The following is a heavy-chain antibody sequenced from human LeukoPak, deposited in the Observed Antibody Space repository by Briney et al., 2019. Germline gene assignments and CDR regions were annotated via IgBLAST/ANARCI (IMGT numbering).Heavy chain of an antibody. J-gene: IGHJ6*03. CDR3: ARGWFGEYMDV. Sequence: SETLSLTCTVSGGSISSYYWSWIRQPPGKGLEWIGYIYYSGSTNYNPPLKSRVTISVDTSKNQFSLKLSSVTAADTAVYYCARGWFGEYMDVWGKGTTVTISS. CDR2: IYYSGST. V-gene: IGHV4-59*01. CDR1: GGSISSYY. D-gene: IGHD3-10*01.